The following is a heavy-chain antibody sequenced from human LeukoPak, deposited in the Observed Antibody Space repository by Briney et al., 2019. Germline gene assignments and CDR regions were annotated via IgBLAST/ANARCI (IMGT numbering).Heavy chain of an antibody. CDR2: IYHSGST. CDR3: ARGNSYYGSGSYLDYYGMDV. J-gene: IGHJ6*02. D-gene: IGHD3-10*01. CDR1: GGSISSGGYY. Sequence: SETLSLTCTVSGGSISSGGYYWSWIRQPPGKGLEWIGYIYHSGSTYYNPSLKSRVTISVDRSKNQFSLKLSSVTAADTAVYYCARGNSYYGSGSYLDYYGMDVWGQGTTVTVSS. V-gene: IGHV4-30-2*01.